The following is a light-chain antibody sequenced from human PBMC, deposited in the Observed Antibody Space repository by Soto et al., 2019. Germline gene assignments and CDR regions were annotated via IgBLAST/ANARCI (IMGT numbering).Light chain of an antibody. CDR3: SSYTTSSTLEV. Sequence: QSALTQPASVSGSPGQSITISCTGTSSDVGGYKFVSWYQQHPGKAPKLMIYEVNNRPSGVSNRFSGSKSGNTASLTISGLQAEDKADYYCSSYTTSSTLEVFGTGTKLTVL. J-gene: IGLJ1*01. V-gene: IGLV2-14*01. CDR1: SSDVGGYKF. CDR2: EVN.